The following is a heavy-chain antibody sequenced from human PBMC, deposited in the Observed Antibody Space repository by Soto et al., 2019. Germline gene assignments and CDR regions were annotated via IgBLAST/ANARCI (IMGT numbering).Heavy chain of an antibody. CDR1: GGSFSGYY. CDR2: INHSGST. J-gene: IGHJ6*02. CDR3: ARGRRGGSYYHYYYGMDV. D-gene: IGHD1-26*01. Sequence: QVQLQQWGAGLLKPSETLSLTCAVYGGSFSGYYWSWIRQPPGKGLEWIGEINHSGSTNYNPSLMSRVTISVDTSKNQFSLKLSSVTAADTAVYYCARGRRGGSYYHYYYGMDVWGQGTTVTVSS. V-gene: IGHV4-34*01.